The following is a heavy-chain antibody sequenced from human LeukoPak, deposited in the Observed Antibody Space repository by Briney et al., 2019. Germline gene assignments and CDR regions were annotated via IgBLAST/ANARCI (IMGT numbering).Heavy chain of an antibody. Sequence: PGGSLRLSCTAYGFTVRSKYMSWLRQAPGKGLEWISVLFSGGDTYNAESGKGRFTISRDDSKNTLYLQMNNLRAEDTAVYYCARALVDGYHDFWGQGTLVTVSS. V-gene: IGHV3-66*01. D-gene: IGHD5-24*01. CDR3: ARALVDGYHDF. CDR2: LFSGGDT. CDR1: GFTVRSKY. J-gene: IGHJ4*02.